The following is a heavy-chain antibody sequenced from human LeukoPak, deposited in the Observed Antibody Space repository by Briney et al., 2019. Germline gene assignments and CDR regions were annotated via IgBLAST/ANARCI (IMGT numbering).Heavy chain of an antibody. Sequence: ASVKVSCKASGYTFTSYYMQWVRQAPGQGLEWMGIINPSGGSTSYAQKFQGRVTMTRDTSTSTVYMEMSSLRSEDTAVYYCARATMIVVAPDYWGQGTLVTVSS. CDR3: ARATMIVVAPDY. D-gene: IGHD3-22*01. CDR1: GYTFTSYY. J-gene: IGHJ4*02. V-gene: IGHV1-46*03. CDR2: INPSGGST.